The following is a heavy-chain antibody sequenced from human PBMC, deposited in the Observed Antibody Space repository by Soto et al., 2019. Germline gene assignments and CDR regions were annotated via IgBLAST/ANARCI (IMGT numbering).Heavy chain of an antibody. CDR1: GFTFSSYS. V-gene: IGHV3-48*01. D-gene: IGHD2-15*01. CDR3: AREVWGGYCSGGSCYDDY. CDR2: ISSSSSTI. J-gene: IGHJ4*02. Sequence: ESGGGLVQPGGSLRLSCAASGFTFSSYSMNWVRQAPGKGLEWVSYISSSSSTIYYADSVKGRFTISRDNAKNSLYLQMNSLRAEDTAVYYCAREVWGGYCSGGSCYDDYWGQGTLVTVSS.